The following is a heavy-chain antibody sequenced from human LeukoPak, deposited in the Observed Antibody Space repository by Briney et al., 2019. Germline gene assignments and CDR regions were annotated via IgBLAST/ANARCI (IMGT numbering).Heavy chain of an antibody. CDR3: ARATVGYSYGYGIDC. V-gene: IGHV4-31*03. J-gene: IGHJ4*02. Sequence: SETLSLTCTVSGGSISSGGYYWSWIRQHPGKGLEWIGYIYYSGSTYYNPSLKSRVTISVDTSKNQFSLKLSSVTAADTAVYYCARATVGYSYGYGIDCWGQGTLVTVSS. CDR2: IYYSGST. CDR1: GGSISSGGYY. D-gene: IGHD5-18*01.